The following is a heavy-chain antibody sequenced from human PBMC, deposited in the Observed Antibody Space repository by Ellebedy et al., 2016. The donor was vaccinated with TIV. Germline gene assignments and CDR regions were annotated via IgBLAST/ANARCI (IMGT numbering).Heavy chain of an antibody. CDR2: IRKNSGSV. CDR1: GFKFGDYY. D-gene: IGHD3-10*01. V-gene: IGHV3-9*01. CDR3: ARSYYGSGSPDY. J-gene: IGHJ4*02. Sequence: SLKIPCAASGFKFGDYYMYWVRQAPGTGLEWVSGIRKNSGSVGYADPVKGRFTISRDNAKNSLYLQMNSLRGEDTALYYCARSYYGSGSPDYWGQGTLVTVSS.